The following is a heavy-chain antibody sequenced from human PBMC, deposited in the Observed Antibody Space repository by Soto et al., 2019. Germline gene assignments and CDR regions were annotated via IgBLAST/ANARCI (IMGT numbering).Heavy chain of an antibody. CDR2: IRSKAYGGTT. J-gene: IGHJ6*03. D-gene: IGHD2-2*01. CDR3: TRGQEREYQLLYYYYMDV. Sequence: GGSLRLSCTASGFTFGDYAMSWFRQAPGKGLEWVGFIRSKAYGGTTEYAASVKGRFTISRDDSKSIAYLQMNSLKTEDTAVYYCTRGQEREYQLLYYYYMDVWGKGTTVTVSS. V-gene: IGHV3-49*03. CDR1: GFTFGDYA.